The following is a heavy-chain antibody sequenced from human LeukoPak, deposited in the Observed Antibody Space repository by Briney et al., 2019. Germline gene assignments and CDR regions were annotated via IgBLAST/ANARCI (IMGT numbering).Heavy chain of an antibody. Sequence: GGSLRLSCAAFGFTFSSYSMNWVRQAPGKGLEWVSSISSSSSYIYYADSVKGRFTISRDNAKNSLYLQMNSLRAEDTAVYYCARSTPSGSGNHFDYWGQGTLVTVSS. J-gene: IGHJ4*02. V-gene: IGHV3-21*01. CDR1: GFTFSSYS. CDR2: ISSSSSYI. D-gene: IGHD6-19*01. CDR3: ARSTPSGSGNHFDY.